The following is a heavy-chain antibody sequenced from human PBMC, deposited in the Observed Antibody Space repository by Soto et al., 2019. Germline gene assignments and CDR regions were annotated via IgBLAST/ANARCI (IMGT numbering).Heavy chain of an antibody. D-gene: IGHD3-16*02. J-gene: IGHJ4*02. V-gene: IGHV1-46*03. CDR1: GYTFTSYY. CDR3: ARDYDYIRGNYRPAYYFDY. CDR2: INPGGSDV. Sequence: QVQLVQSGAEVKKPGASVNVSCKASGYTFTSYYIHWVRQAPGQGLEWMGIINPGGSDVSYAHKFQGRVAMTRDTSASTVYMELSSLRSEDTAVYYCARDYDYIRGNYRPAYYFDYWGQGTLVTVSS.